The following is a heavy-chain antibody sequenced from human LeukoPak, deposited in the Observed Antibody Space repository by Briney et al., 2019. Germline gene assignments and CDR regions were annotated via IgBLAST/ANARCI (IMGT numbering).Heavy chain of an antibody. CDR2: INPGGGST. J-gene: IGHJ5*02. CDR3: AKDLRWDHPGFYT. V-gene: IGHV1-46*01. CDR1: GYIFTSYY. Sequence: ASVKVSCKASGYIFTSYYMHWVRQAPGQGLEWMGIINPGGGSTSYAQKFQDRVTMTRDTSTSTVYMELSSLRADDPAVYYCAKDLRWDHPGFYTWGEGTLVIVSS. D-gene: IGHD4-23*01.